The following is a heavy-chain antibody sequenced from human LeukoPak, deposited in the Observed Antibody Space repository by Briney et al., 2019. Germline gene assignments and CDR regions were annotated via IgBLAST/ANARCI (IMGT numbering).Heavy chain of an antibody. CDR2: ISYSGST. J-gene: IGHJ3*02. CDR1: GGSISSYY. D-gene: IGHD3-10*01. V-gene: IGHV4-59*08. Sequence: PSETLSLTCTVSGGSISSYYWNWIRQPPGKGLEWIGYISYSGSTQCNPSLKSRVTISLDTSKNQFSLRLSSVTAADTAVYYCARPMVRGSPDALDIWGQGTMVTVSP. CDR3: ARPMVRGSPDALDI.